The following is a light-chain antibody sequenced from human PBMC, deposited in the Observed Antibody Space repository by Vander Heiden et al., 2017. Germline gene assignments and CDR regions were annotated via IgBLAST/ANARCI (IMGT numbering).Light chain of an antibody. Sequence: EIVLTQSPGTLSLSPGERATLSCRASQRVSSSYLAWYQQKPGQAPRILSYGASSRATGIPDRFSGSGYGTDFTLTISRLEPEDFAVYYCQQYGSSPLFTFGPGTKVDIK. CDR3: QQYGSSPLFT. CDR2: GAS. CDR1: QRVSSSY. J-gene: IGKJ3*01. V-gene: IGKV3-20*01.